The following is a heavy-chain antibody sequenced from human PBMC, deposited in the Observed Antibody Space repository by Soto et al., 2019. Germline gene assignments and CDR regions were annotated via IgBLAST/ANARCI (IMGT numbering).Heavy chain of an antibody. Sequence: QVQLVESGGGVVQPGRSLRLSCAASGFTFSNYAMHWVRQAPGKGLECVAVISYNGGNRFYRDYVKGRFTISRDNSKNPVHLQIHSLRDEDAAVYYCARGEREDTAVVIGVRPGEYGVDVWGPGTTVT. V-gene: IGHV3-30*04. CDR1: GFTFSNYA. J-gene: IGHJ6*02. CDR3: ARGEREDTAVVIGVRPGEYGVDV. D-gene: IGHD2-15*01. CDR2: ISYNGGNR.